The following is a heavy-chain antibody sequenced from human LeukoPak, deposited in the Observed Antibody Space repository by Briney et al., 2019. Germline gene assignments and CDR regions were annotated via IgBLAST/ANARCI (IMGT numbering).Heavy chain of an antibody. CDR2: IKQDGSEK. J-gene: IGHJ4*02. CDR3: AKVRGGYFYYFDY. V-gene: IGHV3-7*03. D-gene: IGHD2-21*01. Sequence: GGSLRLSCAASGFTFSNYWMSWVRQAPGKGLEWVANIKQDGSEKYYADSVKGRFTISGDNAKNSLYLQMNSLRAEDTALYYCAKVRGGYFYYFDYWGQGTLVTVSS. CDR1: GFTFSNYW.